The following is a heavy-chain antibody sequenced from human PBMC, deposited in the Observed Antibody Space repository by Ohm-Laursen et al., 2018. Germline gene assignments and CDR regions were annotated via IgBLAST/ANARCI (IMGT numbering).Heavy chain of an antibody. J-gene: IGHJ4*02. CDR3: ARDENRAHFI. CDR2: ISQDASEK. D-gene: IGHD2/OR15-2a*01. V-gene: IGHV3-7*01. Sequence: SLRLSCAASGFTFSSYWMGWVRQAPGKGLEWVADISQDASEKQYVDSVRGRFTISRDNAKKSLYLQMNSLTAEDTAVYYCARDENRAHFIWGQGTLVAVSS. CDR1: GFTFSSYW.